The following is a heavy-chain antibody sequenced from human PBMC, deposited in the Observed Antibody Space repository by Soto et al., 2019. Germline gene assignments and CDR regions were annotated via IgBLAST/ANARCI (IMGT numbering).Heavy chain of an antibody. CDR2: IVVGSGNT. CDR1: GFTFTSSA. D-gene: IGHD3-10*01. CDR3: AALHGSGENWFAP. Sequence: GASVEVSCKASGFTFTSSAMQWVRQASRQRLEWIGWIVVGSGNTNYAQKFQERVTITRDMSTSTAYMELSSLRSEDTAVYYCAALHGSGENWFAPWGQGTLVTVSS. J-gene: IGHJ5*02. V-gene: IGHV1-58*02.